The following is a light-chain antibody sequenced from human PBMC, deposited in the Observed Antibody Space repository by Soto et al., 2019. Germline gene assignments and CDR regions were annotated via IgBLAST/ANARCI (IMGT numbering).Light chain of an antibody. J-gene: IGKJ4*01. CDR2: GAS. CDR1: QSVSSN. CDR3: QQYNNWPLT. V-gene: IGKV3-15*01. Sequence: EVVMTQSPATLSLSPGERATLSCRASQSVSSNLAWYQQKPGQAPRLLIYGASTRATVIPARFSGSGSGTEFTLSISSLQSEDFAVYYCQQYNNWPLTFXGGTKVDIK.